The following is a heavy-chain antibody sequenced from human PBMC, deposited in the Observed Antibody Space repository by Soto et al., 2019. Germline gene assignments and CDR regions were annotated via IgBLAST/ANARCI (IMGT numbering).Heavy chain of an antibody. Sequence: ASVKVSCKASGYTFTGYYMHWVRQAPGQGLEWMGWINPNSGGTNYAQKFQGWVTMTRDTSISTAYMELSRLRSDDTAVYYCARGAVGATPSIIPFYIWGQGTMVTVSS. V-gene: IGHV1-2*04. D-gene: IGHD1-26*01. CDR3: ARGAVGATPSIIPFYI. CDR1: GYTFTGYY. J-gene: IGHJ3*02. CDR2: INPNSGGT.